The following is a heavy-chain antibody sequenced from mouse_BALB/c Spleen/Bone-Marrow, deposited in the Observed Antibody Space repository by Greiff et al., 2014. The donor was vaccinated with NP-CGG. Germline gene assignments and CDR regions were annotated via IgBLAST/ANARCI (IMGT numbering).Heavy chain of an antibody. D-gene: IGHD2-10*02. V-gene: IGHV1S132*01. CDR2: IFPGTVTP. Sequence: QVQLQQSGAELVKPGASVKLSCKTSGYTFTSYWIQWVKQRPGQGLGWIGEIFPGTVTPYYNEKFKGKATLTIDTSSSTASMQLSSLTSEDSAVYFCASRGYGSLDYWGQGTTLTVSS. CDR3: ASRGYGSLDY. CDR1: GYTFTSYW. J-gene: IGHJ2*01.